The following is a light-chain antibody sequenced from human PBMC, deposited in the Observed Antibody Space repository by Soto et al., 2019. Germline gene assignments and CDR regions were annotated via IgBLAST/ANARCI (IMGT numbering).Light chain of an antibody. J-gene: IGLJ2*01. V-gene: IGLV2-14*03. CDR1: SSDVGGYNY. CDR2: DVN. CDR3: ASFISSVTVV. Sequence: QSALTQAASVSGSPGQSITISCAGTSSDVGGYNYVSWYQQHPGKVPRLIISDVNKRPSGVSDRFTGSKSGNTASLTISGLQAEDEADYYCASFISSVTVVFGGGTKLTVL.